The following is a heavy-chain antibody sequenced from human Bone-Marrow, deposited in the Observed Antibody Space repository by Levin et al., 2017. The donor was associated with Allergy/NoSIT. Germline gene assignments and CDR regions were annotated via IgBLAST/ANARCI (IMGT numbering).Heavy chain of an antibody. Sequence: GGSLRLSCAASGFTFSSYWMHWVRQAPGKGLVWVSRINSDGSSTSYADSVKGRFTISRDNAKNTLYLQMNSLRAEDTAVYYCARTRDLRNGMDVWGQGTTVTVSS. CDR1: GFTFSSYW. J-gene: IGHJ6*02. CDR2: INSDGSST. CDR3: ARTRDLRNGMDV. D-gene: IGHD3-3*01. V-gene: IGHV3-74*01.